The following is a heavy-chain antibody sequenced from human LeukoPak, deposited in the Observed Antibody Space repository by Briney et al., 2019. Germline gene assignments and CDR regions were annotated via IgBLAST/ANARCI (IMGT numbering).Heavy chain of an antibody. CDR3: ARDGWELLRAWDY. CDR1: GYTFSDYY. J-gene: IGHJ4*02. CDR2: ISAYNGNT. V-gene: IGHV1-18*04. D-gene: IGHD1-26*01. Sequence: ASVKVSCKTSGYTFSDYYIHWIRQAPGQGLEWMGWISAYNGNTNYAQKLQGRVTMTTDTSTSTAYMELRSLRPDDTAVYYCARDGWELLRAWDYWGQGTLVTVSS.